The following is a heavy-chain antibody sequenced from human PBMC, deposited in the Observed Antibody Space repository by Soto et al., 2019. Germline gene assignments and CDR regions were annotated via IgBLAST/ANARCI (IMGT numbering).Heavy chain of an antibody. D-gene: IGHD2-8*02. V-gene: IGHV3-23*01. J-gene: IGHJ6*01. CDR2: LSGSDGST. CDR1: GFTFNNYA. Sequence: EVQLLESGGGLVQPGGSLRLSCAASGFTFNNYAMTWVRQAPGKGLEWVSTLSGSDGSTYYADSVKGRLTISTDNSKNALYLQMSSLSAEDTALYNFVKDWTGDTCPCMDVWGQGTTVTVSS. CDR3: VKDWTGDTCPCMDV.